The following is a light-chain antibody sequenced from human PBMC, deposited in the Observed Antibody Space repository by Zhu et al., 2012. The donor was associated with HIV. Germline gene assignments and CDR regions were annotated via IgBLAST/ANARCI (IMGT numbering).Light chain of an antibody. V-gene: IGKV3-20*01. CDR2: DTS. Sequence: IVLTQSPATLSLSPGERATVSCRASGSVRSFLAWYQQKPGQAPRLLIYDTSKRATGIPDRFSGSGSGTDFTLTISRLEPEDLAVYYCQQYGSSPRGYTFGQGTKLEIK. CDR1: GSVRSF. CDR3: QQYGSSPRGYT. J-gene: IGKJ2*01.